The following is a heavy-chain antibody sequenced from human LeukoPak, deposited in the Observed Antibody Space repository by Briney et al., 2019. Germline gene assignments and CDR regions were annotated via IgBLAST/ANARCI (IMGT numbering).Heavy chain of an antibody. CDR1: GFTFSSYA. J-gene: IGHJ4*02. D-gene: IGHD1-14*01. CDR2: ISGSGGST. V-gene: IGHV3-23*01. Sequence: GGSLRLSCAASGFTFSSYAMSWVRQAPGKGLEWVSAISGSGGSTYYADSVKGRFTISGDNSKNTLYLQMNSLRAEDTAVYYCAKDRQGRDTSVSGDYWGQGTLVTVSS. CDR3: AKDRQGRDTSVSGDY.